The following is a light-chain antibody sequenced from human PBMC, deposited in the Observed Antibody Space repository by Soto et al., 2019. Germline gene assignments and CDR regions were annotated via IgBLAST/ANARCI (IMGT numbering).Light chain of an antibody. J-gene: IGKJ3*01. CDR2: KAS. Sequence: DIQMTQSPSTLSASVGDRVTITCRASQSISSWLAWYQQKPGKAPKLLIYKASSLESGVPSRFSGSGSGTKFTLTISSLQPDDFATYYCQQYNSYAGVTFGPGTKVDIK. V-gene: IGKV1-5*03. CDR1: QSISSW. CDR3: QQYNSYAGVT.